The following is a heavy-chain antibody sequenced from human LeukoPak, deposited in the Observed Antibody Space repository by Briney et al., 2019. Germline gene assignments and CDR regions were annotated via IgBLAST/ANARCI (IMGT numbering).Heavy chain of an antibody. D-gene: IGHD5-12*01. V-gene: IGHV3-66*01. CDR1: GFTFSSYA. CDR3: ARDSRGYSGYANFDY. J-gene: IGHJ4*02. CDR2: IYSGGST. Sequence: GGSLRLSCAASGFTFSSYAMSWVRQAPGKGLEWVSVIYSGGSTYYADSVKGRFTISRDNSKNTLYLQMNSLRAEDTAVYYCARDSRGYSGYANFDYWGQGTLVTVSS.